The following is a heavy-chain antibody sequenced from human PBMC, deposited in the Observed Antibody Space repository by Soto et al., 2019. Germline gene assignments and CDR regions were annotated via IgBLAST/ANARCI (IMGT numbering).Heavy chain of an antibody. J-gene: IGHJ4*02. CDR2: IYPGDSET. CDR1: GYSFASYW. CDR3: ARGTPYDY. V-gene: IGHV5-51*01. Sequence: LKISCKGSGYSFASYWIAWVRQMPGKDLEWMGIIYPGDSETRYSPSFRGQVTISADKSVSTAYLQWASLKASDTAMYFCARGTPYDYWGQGTQVTVSS.